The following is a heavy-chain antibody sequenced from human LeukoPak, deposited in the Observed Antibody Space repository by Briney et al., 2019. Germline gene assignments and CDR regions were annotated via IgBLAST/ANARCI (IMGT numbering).Heavy chain of an antibody. CDR1: GFIFSNYG. CDR2: ISYDGNNK. V-gene: IGHV3-30*18. CDR3: AELGITMIGGV. D-gene: IGHD3-10*02. J-gene: IGHJ6*04. Sequence: GGSLRLSCAASGFIFSNYGMHWVRQAPGKGLEWVAVISYDGNNKYYGDSVKGRFTISRDNSKNTVYLQMNSLRAEDTAVYYCAELGITMIGGVWGKGTTVTISS.